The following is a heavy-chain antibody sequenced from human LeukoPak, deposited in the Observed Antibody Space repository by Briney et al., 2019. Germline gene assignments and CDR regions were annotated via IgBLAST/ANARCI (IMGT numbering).Heavy chain of an antibody. CDR1: GGSISSGGYS. CDR3: ARGGRYFDYDAFDI. CDR2: IYHSGST. Sequence: PSETLSLTCAVSGGSISSGGYSWSWIRQPPGKGLEWIGYIYHSGSTYYNPSLKSRVTISVDRSKNQFSLKLSSVTAADTAVYYCARGGRYFDYDAFDIWGQGTMVTVPS. D-gene: IGHD3-9*01. J-gene: IGHJ3*02. V-gene: IGHV4-30-2*01.